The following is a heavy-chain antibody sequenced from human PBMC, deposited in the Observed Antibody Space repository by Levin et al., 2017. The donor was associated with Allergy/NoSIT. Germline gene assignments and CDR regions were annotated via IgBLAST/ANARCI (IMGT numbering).Heavy chain of an antibody. Sequence: SETLSLTCTVSGGSISSSSYYWGWIRQPPGTGLEWIGNIYYSGSTYYNPSLKSRVTISVDTSKNQFSLKLSSVTAADTAVYYCARRYCSGGSCYYFDYWGQGTLVTVSS. CDR1: GGSISSSSYY. CDR3: ARRYCSGGSCYYFDY. CDR2: IYYSGST. D-gene: IGHD2-15*01. J-gene: IGHJ4*02. V-gene: IGHV4-39*01.